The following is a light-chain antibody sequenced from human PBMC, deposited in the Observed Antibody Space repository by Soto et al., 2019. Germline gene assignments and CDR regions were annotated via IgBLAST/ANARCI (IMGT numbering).Light chain of an antibody. Sequence: DILMTQSPSTLSASAGDTVAITCRASQTISSWVAWYQQKPGRAPKLLIYKASSLESGVPSRFSGSGSGTEFTLTISSLQPDDFATYYCQQYNSYSWTFGQGTKVDIK. V-gene: IGKV1-5*03. CDR2: KAS. CDR1: QTISSW. J-gene: IGKJ1*01. CDR3: QQYNSYSWT.